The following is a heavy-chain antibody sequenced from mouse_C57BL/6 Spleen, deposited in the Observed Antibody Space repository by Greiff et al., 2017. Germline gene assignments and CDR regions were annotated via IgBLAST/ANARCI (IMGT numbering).Heavy chain of an antibody. CDR1: GYTFTDYN. J-gene: IGHJ2*01. Sequence: VQLQQSGPELVKPGASVKIPCKASGYTFTDYNMEWVKQRHGKSLEWIGDINPKNGGTIYNEKFKGKATLTLDKSSSTAYMELRSLTSDDTAVYCCARHDYNGWGMDYWGQGTTLTVSS. V-gene: IGHV1-18*01. CDR3: ARHDYNGWGMDY. CDR2: INPKNGGT. D-gene: IGHD2-4*01.